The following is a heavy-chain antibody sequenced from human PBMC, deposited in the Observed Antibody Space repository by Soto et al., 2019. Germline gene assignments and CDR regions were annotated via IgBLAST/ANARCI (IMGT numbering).Heavy chain of an antibody. CDR1: GGSISSGGYS. CDR2: IYHSGST. CDR3: ARWWMYATRFDP. V-gene: IGHV4-30-2*01. Sequence: QLQLQESGSGLVNPSQTLSLTGAVSGGSISSGGYSWSWIRQPPGKGLEWIGYIYHSGSTYYNPSLKSRVTISVDRSKNQFSLKLSSVTAADTAVYYCARWWMYATRFDPWGQGTLVTVSS. J-gene: IGHJ5*02. D-gene: IGHD2-8*01.